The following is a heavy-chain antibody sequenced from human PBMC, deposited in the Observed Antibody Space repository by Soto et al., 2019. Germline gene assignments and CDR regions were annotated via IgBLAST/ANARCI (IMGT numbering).Heavy chain of an antibody. V-gene: IGHV1-2*04. J-gene: IGHJ4*02. CDR3: ARGIAVAGPSFDY. CDR1: GYTFTGYY. CDR2: INPNSGGT. D-gene: IGHD6-19*01. Sequence: GASVKVSCKASGYTFTGYYMHWVRQAPGQGLEWMGWINPNSGGTNYAQKFQGWVTMTRDTSISTAYMELSRLRSDDTAVYYCARGIAVAGPSFDYWGQGTLVTVSS.